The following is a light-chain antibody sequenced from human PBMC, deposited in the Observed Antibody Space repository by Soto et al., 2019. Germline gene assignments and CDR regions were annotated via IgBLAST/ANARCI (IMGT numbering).Light chain of an antibody. CDR3: QEYNNWPLLT. CDR1: QSVNSK. CDR2: HAS. V-gene: IGKV3D-15*01. J-gene: IGKJ1*01. Sequence: EIVMTQSPATLSLSPGGRATFPCRASQSVNSKLAWYQQKPGQSPRLVIYHASTRATGIPARFSGSGSGTEFTLTISSLQSEDFSVYYCQEYNNWPLLTFGQGTKVDI.